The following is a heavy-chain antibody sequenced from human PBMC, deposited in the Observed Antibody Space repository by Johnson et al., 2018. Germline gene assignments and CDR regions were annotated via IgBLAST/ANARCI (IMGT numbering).Heavy chain of an antibody. CDR2: IYPGDSDT. V-gene: IGHV5-51*04. CDR1: GYSFSSYW. D-gene: IGHD3-22*01. CDR3: ARWIPYYDKGGLLHQDAFDI. J-gene: IGHJ3*02. Sequence: VQLVESGAEVKKPGESLKISCKGSGYSFSSYWIGWVRQMPGKGLEWMGIIYPGDSDTRYSPSFQGQVTISADKPISTAYLQWSSLKASDTAIYYCARWIPYYDKGGLLHQDAFDICGQGTMVTVSS.